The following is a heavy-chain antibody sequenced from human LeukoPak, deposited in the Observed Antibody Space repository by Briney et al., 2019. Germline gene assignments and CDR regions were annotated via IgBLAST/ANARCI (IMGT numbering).Heavy chain of an antibody. V-gene: IGHV3-11*01. Sequence: GGSLRLSCTATGFTFSDFHMSWIRQAPGKGLEWVSHISGSGYAIHHPGSVKGRFTISRDNAKNSLYLQMNSLRVEDSAVYYCARLSGTYSRGGDHWGQGTLVTVSS. J-gene: IGHJ4*02. CDR2: ISGSGYAI. D-gene: IGHD1-26*01. CDR1: GFTFSDFH. CDR3: ARLSGTYSRGGDH.